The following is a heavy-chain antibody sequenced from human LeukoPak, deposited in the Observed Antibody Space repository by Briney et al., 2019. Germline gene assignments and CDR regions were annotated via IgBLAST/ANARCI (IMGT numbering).Heavy chain of an antibody. CDR1: GFTFSSYA. D-gene: IGHD1-7*01. V-gene: IGHV3-30-3*01. CDR2: ISYDGSNK. Sequence: GRSLRLSCAASGFTFSSYAMHRVRQAPGKGLEWVAVISYDGSNKYYADSVKGRFTISRDNSKNTLYLQMNSLRAEDTAVYYCASLELLGYWGQGNLVTVSS. J-gene: IGHJ4*02. CDR3: ASLELLGY.